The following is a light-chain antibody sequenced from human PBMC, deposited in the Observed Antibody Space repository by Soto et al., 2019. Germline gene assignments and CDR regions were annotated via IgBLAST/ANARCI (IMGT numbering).Light chain of an antibody. CDR3: QQYGSSLGVT. CDR1: QSVSSN. V-gene: IGKV3-20*01. CDR2: GAS. Sequence: EIVMTGSPATXAXXPXXXXXXXXSASQSVSSNLAWYQQKPGQAPRLLIYGASSRATGIPDRFSGSGSGTDFTLTISRLEPEDFAVYYCQQYGSSLGVTFGGGTKVDI. J-gene: IGKJ4*01.